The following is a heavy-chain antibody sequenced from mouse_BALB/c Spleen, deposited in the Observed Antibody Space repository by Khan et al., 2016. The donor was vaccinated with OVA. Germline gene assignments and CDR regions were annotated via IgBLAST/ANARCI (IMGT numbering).Heavy chain of an antibody. CDR1: GFTFTDYY. V-gene: IGHV7-3*02. J-gene: IGHJ1*01. Sequence: EVELVESGGGLVQPGGSLRLSCATSGFTFTDYYMTWVRQPPGKALEWLGFIRNTANGYTTEYSASVKGRFTISRDTSQSIVYLQMNTLRAEDSANYYGARETVVDIYGYRDVWGAGTTVTVSA. CDR3: ARETVVDIYGYRDV. CDR2: IRNTANGYTT. D-gene: IGHD1-1*01.